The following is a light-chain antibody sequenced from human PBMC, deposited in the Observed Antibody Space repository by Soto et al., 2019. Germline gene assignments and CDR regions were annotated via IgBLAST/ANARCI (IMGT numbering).Light chain of an antibody. CDR1: QSITTN. CDR2: GAS. CDR3: QQYNYCPPKRT. J-gene: IGKJ1*01. Sequence: EVVMTQSPVTLSVSPGERATLSCRASQSITTNLAWYQQKPGQAPRLLIYGASTRATGVPARFSGSGSGTQFTLTINSLQSEDFAVYYCQQYNYCPPKRTFGQGTKVHIK. V-gene: IGKV3-15*01.